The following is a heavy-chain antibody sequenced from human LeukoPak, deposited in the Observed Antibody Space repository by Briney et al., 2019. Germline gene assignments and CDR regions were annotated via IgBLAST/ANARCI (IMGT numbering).Heavy chain of an antibody. CDR1: GFTFSSYS. V-gene: IGHV3-21*01. J-gene: IGHJ4*02. D-gene: IGHD2-15*01. CDR3: ARDSRRCSGGSCYPDY. Sequence: PGGSLRLSSAASGFTFSSYSMNWVRQAPGKGLEWVSSISSSSSYIYYADSVKGRFTISRDNAKNSLYLQMNSLRAEDTAVYYCARDSRRCSGGSCYPDYWGQGTLVTVSS. CDR2: ISSSSSYI.